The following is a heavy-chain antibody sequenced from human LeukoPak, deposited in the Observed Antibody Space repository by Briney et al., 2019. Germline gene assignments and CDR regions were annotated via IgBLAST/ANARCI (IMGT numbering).Heavy chain of an antibody. V-gene: IGHV4-39*01. J-gene: IGHJ4*02. CDR1: GGSISSSSYY. Sequence: KPSETLSLTCTVSGGSISSSSYYWGWIRQPPGKGPEWIGSIFYSGSTYYNPSLRSRVTISVDTSKNQFSLKLTSVTAADTAVYYCARHNGLELPYYFDYWGQGILVTVSS. CDR3: ARHNGLELPYYFDY. CDR2: IFYSGST. D-gene: IGHD1-7*01.